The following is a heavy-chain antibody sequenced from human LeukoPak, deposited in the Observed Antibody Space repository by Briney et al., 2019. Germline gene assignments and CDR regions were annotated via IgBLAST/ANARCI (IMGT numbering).Heavy chain of an antibody. Sequence: SETLSLTCTVSGGSVSSGSYYWSWIRQPPGKGLEWIAYIYYTGSTNYNPSLKSRVTISVDTSKNQFSLKLSSVTAADTAVYYCARDPHASDSWGQGTLVTVSS. V-gene: IGHV4-61*01. CDR2: IYYTGST. CDR3: ARDPHASDS. CDR1: GGSVSSGSYY. D-gene: IGHD3-16*01. J-gene: IGHJ4*02.